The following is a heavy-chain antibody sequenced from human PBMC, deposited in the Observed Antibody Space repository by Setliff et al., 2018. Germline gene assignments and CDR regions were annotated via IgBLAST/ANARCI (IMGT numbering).Heavy chain of an antibody. D-gene: IGHD1-26*01. CDR2: INHSGST. CDR3: ARGPSWVLDAFDI. Sequence: KTSETLSLTCAVYGGSFSTYYWIWIRQPPGKGLEWIGEINHSGSTNYNPSLKSRVTISVDTSKNQFSLKLSSVTAADTAVYYCARGPSWVLDAFDIWGQGTMVTVSS. V-gene: IGHV4-34*01. J-gene: IGHJ3*02. CDR1: GGSFSTYY.